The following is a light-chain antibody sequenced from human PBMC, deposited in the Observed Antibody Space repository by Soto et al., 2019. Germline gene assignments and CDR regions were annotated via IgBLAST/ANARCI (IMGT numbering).Light chain of an antibody. J-gene: IGKJ4*01. CDR2: AAS. Sequence: DIQLTHSPSFLSASVGDRVTITCRASQSISSYLNWYQQKPGKAPKLLIYAASSLQSGVPSRFSGSGSGRDFTLTISSLQPEDFATYYCQQSYSTPLTFGGGTKVDIK. CDR3: QQSYSTPLT. V-gene: IGKV1-39*01. CDR1: QSISSY.